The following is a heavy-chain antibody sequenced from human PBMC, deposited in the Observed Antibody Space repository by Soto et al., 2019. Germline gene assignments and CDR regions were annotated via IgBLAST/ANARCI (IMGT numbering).Heavy chain of an antibody. V-gene: IGHV3-48*03. D-gene: IGHD3-16*01. CDR2: INEDGTT. Sequence: GGSLRLSCTASGFTVSNSEMNWVRQAPGKGLEWVSYINEDGTTFYADSVKGRFTISRDSAENSLFLQMNSLRGDDTAVYYCSRDKGERVAYGMDVWGQGTTVTVSS. CDR3: SRDKGERVAYGMDV. J-gene: IGHJ6*02. CDR1: GFTVSNSE.